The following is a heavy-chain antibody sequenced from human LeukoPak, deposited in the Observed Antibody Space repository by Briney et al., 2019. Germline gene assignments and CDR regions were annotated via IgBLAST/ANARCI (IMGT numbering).Heavy chain of an antibody. J-gene: IGHJ4*02. CDR3: ARGLDYYGSGSYYNRLRDWVYYFDY. CDR2: INPNSGGT. Sequence: ASVKVSCKASGYTFTGYYMHWVRQAPGQGLEWMGWINPNSGGTNYAQKFQGRVTMTRDTSISTAYMELSSLRSEDTAVYYCARGLDYYGSGSYYNRLRDWVYYFDYWGQGTLVTVSS. D-gene: IGHD3-10*01. V-gene: IGHV1-2*02. CDR1: GYTFTGYY.